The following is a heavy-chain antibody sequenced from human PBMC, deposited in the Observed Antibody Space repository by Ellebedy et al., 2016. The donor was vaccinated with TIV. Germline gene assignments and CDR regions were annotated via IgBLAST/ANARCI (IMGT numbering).Heavy chain of an antibody. CDR1: GFTFNIYG. Sequence: GGSLRLXXAASGFTFNIYGMHWVRQAPGKGLEWVAVVWYHGTNKYYTDSLKGRFTISRDSSQNTLYLQMDSLRAEDTAVYYCARGGRFGAPRYKDVWGKGTTVIVSS. CDR2: VWYHGTNK. V-gene: IGHV3-33*01. D-gene: IGHD3-3*01. CDR3: ARGGRFGAPRYKDV. J-gene: IGHJ6*03.